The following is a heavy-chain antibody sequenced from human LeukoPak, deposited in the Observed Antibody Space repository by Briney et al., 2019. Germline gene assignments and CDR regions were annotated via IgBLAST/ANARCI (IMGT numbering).Heavy chain of an antibody. V-gene: IGHV4-39*07. CDR2: IYYSGST. D-gene: IGHD1-26*01. J-gene: IGHJ4*02. Sequence: SETLSLTCTVSSGSISSYYWGWIRQPPGKGLEWIGSIYYSGSTYYNPSLKSRVTISVDTSKNQFSLKLSSVTAADTAVYYCARDKYRPIVGATEIDYWGQGTLVTVSS. CDR3: ARDKYRPIVGATEIDY. CDR1: SGSISSYY.